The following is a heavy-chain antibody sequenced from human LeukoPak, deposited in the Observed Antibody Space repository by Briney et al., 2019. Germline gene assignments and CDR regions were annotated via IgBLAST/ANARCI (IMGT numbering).Heavy chain of an antibody. CDR1: GGSNSSSGYY. D-gene: IGHD6-19*01. CDR2: IYHSGST. CDR3: ARYSSGWYYFDY. V-gene: IGHV4-39*07. Sequence: PSETLSLTCTVSGGSNSSSGYYWGWIRQPPGKGLEWIGSIYHSGSTYYNPSLKSRVTISVDTSKNQFSLKLSSVTAADTAVYYCARYSSGWYYFDYWGQGTLVTVSS. J-gene: IGHJ4*02.